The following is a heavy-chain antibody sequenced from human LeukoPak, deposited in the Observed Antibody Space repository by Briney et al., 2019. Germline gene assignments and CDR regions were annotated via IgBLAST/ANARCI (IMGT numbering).Heavy chain of an antibody. J-gene: IGHJ6*03. CDR1: GGSISSSSYY. V-gene: IGHV4-61*02. D-gene: IGHD5-12*01. CDR3: ARAQGGYGYYYYYYMDV. CDR2: IYTSGST. Sequence: SETLSLTCTVSGGSISSSSYYWSWIRQPAGKGLEWIGRIYTSGSTNYNPSLKSRVTMSVDTSKNQFSLKLSSVTAADTAVYYCARAQGGYGYYYYYYMDVWGKGTTVTISS.